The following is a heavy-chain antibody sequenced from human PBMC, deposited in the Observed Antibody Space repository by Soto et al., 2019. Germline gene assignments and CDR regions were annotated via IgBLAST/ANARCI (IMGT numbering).Heavy chain of an antibody. J-gene: IGHJ5*02. V-gene: IGHV1-46*03. CDR1: GYTFTIYY. CDR3: ARDRRGTPYYDYIWGSSNWFDP. Sequence: ASVKVSCKASGYTFTIYYMHWVRQAPGQGLXXXXIINPSGGSKSYAQRFQGRVTMTRDTSTSTVYMELSSLRSEDTAVYYCARDRRGTPYYDYIWGSSNWFDPWGQGTLVTVSS. D-gene: IGHD3-16*01. CDR2: INPSGGSK.